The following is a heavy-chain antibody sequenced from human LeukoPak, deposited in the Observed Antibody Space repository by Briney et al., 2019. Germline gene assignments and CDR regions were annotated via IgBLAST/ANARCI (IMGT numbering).Heavy chain of an antibody. V-gene: IGHV3-33*01. D-gene: IGHD4-17*01. Sequence: GGSLRLSCAASGFTFSSYGMHWVRQAPGKGLERVAVIWYDGSNKYYADSVKGRFTISRDNSKNTLYLQMNSLRAEDTAVYYCARVRKDYGDYAFVYWGQGTLVTVSS. CDR1: GFTFSSYG. CDR3: ARVRKDYGDYAFVY. CDR2: IWYDGSNK. J-gene: IGHJ4*02.